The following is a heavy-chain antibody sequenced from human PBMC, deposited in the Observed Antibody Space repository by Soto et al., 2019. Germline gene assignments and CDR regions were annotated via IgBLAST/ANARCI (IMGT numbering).Heavy chain of an antibody. D-gene: IGHD5-12*01. CDR3: GRGRSGQIFVFY. CDR2: IGPESGAT. J-gene: IGHJ4*02. V-gene: IGHV1-2*02. Sequence: ASVKVSCKASGYTFTGHYIHWVRQAPEQGPEWMGEIGPESGATRSAQKFQGRVTMTRDMSITTVYMELNNLSPDDTAVYYCGRGRSGQIFVFYWGQGTPVTVSS. CDR1: GYTFTGHY.